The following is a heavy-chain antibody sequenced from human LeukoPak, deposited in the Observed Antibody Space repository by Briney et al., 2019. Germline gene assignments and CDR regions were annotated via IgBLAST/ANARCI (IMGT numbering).Heavy chain of an antibody. D-gene: IGHD3-10*01. CDR3: ARKPFIKKPHPLDY. J-gene: IGHJ4*02. CDR2: IIPIFGTA. Sequence: ASVKVSCKASGGTFSSYAISWVRQAPGQGLEWMGGIIPIFGTANYAQKFQGRVTITADESTSTAYMELSSLRSEDTAVYYCARKPFIKKPHPLDYWSQGTLVTVSS. CDR1: GGTFSSYA. V-gene: IGHV1-69*01.